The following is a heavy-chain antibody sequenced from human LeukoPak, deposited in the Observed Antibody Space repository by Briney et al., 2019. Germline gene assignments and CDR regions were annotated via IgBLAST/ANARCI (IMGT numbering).Heavy chain of an antibody. CDR1: GYSFTYY. CDR2: ISPNSGDT. J-gene: IGHJ4*02. D-gene: IGHD3-22*01. V-gene: IGHV1-2*02. Sequence: ASVKVSCKTSGYSFTYYIYWVRQAPGQGLEWVGYISPNSGDTNYAQKFQGRVTMTRDTSISTAYMELSRLRSDDTAVYYCARGGHDYYDSSGNFDYWGQGTLVTVSS. CDR3: ARGGHDYYDSSGNFDY.